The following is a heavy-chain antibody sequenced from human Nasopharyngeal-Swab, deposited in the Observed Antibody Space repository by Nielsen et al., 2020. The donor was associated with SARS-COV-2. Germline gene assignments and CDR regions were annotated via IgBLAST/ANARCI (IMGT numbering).Heavy chain of an antibody. CDR2: ISSDGRTT. J-gene: IGHJ4*02. CDR1: GFTFSSHW. Sequence: GVLKISCAASGFTFSSHWMHWVRQGPGEGLVWLSRISSDGRTTNYADSVKGRFSISRDNSKNTLHLQMNSLTDGDTAVYYCAGGPSTANFYAGDYWGQGTLVTVSS. V-gene: IGHV3-74*01. D-gene: IGHD2/OR15-2a*01. CDR3: AGGPSTANFYAGDY.